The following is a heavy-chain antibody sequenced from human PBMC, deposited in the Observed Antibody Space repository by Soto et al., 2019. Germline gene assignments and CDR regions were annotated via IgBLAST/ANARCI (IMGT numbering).Heavy chain of an antibody. Sequence: ASVKVSCKASGITFSSYAMHWVRQAPGQRLEWMGWINAGNGDTRYSQIFQGRVTLTRDTSASTVYLDLSSLRSEDTAIYYCARAISGYVTWGRG. CDR2: INAGNGDT. D-gene: IGHD5-12*01. V-gene: IGHV1-3*01. CDR1: GITFSSYA. CDR3: ARAISGYVT. J-gene: IGHJ5*02.